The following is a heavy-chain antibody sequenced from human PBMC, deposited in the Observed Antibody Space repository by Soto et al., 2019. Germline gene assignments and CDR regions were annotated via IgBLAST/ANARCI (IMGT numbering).Heavy chain of an antibody. CDR2: IYYSGNT. J-gene: IGHJ4*02. D-gene: IGHD1-1*01. Sequence: PWETLSLTCSVSGGSMRDYYWSWIRQSPGKGPEWIGYIYYSGNTNYNPSLKSRVTISVDMPKSLFSLKLNSVTAADTAVYYCARQLGLWQPLDYWGRGTLVTVSS. V-gene: IGHV4-59*01. CDR3: ARQLGLWQPLDY. CDR1: GGSMRDYY.